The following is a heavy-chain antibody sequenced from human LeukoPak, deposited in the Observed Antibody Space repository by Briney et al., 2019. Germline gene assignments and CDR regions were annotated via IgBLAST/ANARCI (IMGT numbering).Heavy chain of an antibody. J-gene: IGHJ4*02. D-gene: IGHD3-22*01. V-gene: IGHV4-39*07. CDR3: ARTASSGYYDY. CDR1: GGSISSSSYY. CDR2: IYYSGST. Sequence: SETLSLTCTVSGGSISSSSYYWGWLRQPPGKGLEWIGSIYYSGSTYYNPSLKSRVTISVDTSKNQFSLKLSSVTAADTAVYYCARTASSGYYDYWGQGTLVTVSS.